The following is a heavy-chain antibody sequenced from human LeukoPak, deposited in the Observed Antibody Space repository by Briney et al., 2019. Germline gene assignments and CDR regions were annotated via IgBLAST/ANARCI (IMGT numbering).Heavy chain of an antibody. CDR3: AREKLREGAFDI. CDR2: ISSSSSYI. V-gene: IGHV3-21*01. D-gene: IGHD3-3*01. Sequence: PGGSLRLSCAASGFTFSSYSMNWVRQAPGKGLEWVSSISSSSSYIYYADSVKGRFTIPRDNAKNSLYLQMNSLRAEDTAVYYCAREKLREGAFDIWGQGTMVTVSS. CDR1: GFTFSSYS. J-gene: IGHJ3*02.